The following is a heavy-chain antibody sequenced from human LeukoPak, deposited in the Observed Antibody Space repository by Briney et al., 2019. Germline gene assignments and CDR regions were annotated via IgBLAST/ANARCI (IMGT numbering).Heavy chain of an antibody. CDR1: GGSISSYY. D-gene: IGHD3-3*01. CDR2: IYYSGGT. V-gene: IGHV4-59*01. CDR3: ARDGAYYDFWSGPFDP. Sequence: SETLSLTCTVSGGSISSYYWSWIRQPPGKGLEWIGYIYYSGGTNYNPSLKSRVTISVDTSKNQFSLKLSSVTAADTAVYYCARDGAYYDFWSGPFDPWGQGTLVTVSS. J-gene: IGHJ5*02.